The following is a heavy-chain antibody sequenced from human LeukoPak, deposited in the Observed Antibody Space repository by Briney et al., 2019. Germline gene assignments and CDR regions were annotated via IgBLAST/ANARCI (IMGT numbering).Heavy chain of an antibody. CDR2: IYSAGNT. V-gene: IGHV3-66*01. Sequence: GGSLRLSCAASGFSPSNNYMSSVRQAPGKGLEWVSVIYSAGNTFYADSVKGRFTISRDNSKNIVYLQMNSLRAEDTAIYYCARDQAYSYGYSFYFHSWGQGTLVTVFS. D-gene: IGHD5-18*01. CDR1: GFSPSNNY. J-gene: IGHJ4*02. CDR3: ARDQAYSYGYSFYFHS.